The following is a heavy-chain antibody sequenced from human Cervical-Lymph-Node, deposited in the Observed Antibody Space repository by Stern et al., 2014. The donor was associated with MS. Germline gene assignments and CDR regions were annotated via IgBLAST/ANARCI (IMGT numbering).Heavy chain of an antibody. CDR1: GFIFRNYA. CDR2: ISFDGIDK. J-gene: IGHJ4*02. Sequence: VQLVQSGGGVVQPGRSLRLSCAASGFIFRNYAAHWVRQPPGKGLAGLAIISFDGIDKYYTDSVKGRFTVSRDNSKNRLYLEMNSLRLEDTAVYYCAKGGSGSYLDWGQGSLVTVSS. D-gene: IGHD1-26*01. V-gene: IGHV3-30*04. CDR3: AKGGSGSYLD.